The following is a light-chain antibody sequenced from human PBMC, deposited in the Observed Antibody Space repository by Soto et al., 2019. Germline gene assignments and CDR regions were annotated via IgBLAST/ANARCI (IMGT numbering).Light chain of an antibody. V-gene: IGLV1-40*01. CDR1: SSNIGAGYD. Sequence: QSVLTQPPSVSGAPGQWVTISCTGSSSNIGAGYDVHWYQHLPGTAPKLLIYGNTNRPSGVPDRFSGSRSGTTASLAITGLRPDDEADYYCQSYDTRLSGYVFATGTKVTVL. J-gene: IGLJ1*01. CDR3: QSYDTRLSGYV. CDR2: GNT.